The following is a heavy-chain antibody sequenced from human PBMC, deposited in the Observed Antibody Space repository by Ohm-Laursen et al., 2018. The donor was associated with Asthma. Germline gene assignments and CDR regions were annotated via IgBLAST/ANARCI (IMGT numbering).Heavy chain of an antibody. J-gene: IGHJ4*02. V-gene: IGHV3-30-3*01. D-gene: IGHD4-17*01. CDR2: ISYDGSNK. CDR1: GFTFRSYA. Sequence: SLRLSRTASGFTFRSYAIHWVRQAPGKGLEWVAVISYDGSNKYYADSVKGRFTISRDNSKNTLYLQMNSLRAEDTAVYYCALNREVGDFPYYFDYWGQGTLVTVSS. CDR3: ALNREVGDFPYYFDY.